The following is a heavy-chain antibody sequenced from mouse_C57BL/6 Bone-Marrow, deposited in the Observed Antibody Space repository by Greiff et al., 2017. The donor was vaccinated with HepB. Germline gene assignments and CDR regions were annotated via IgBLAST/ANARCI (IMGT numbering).Heavy chain of an antibody. CDR2: IHPNSGST. J-gene: IGHJ3*01. CDR1: GYTFTSYW. V-gene: IGHV1-64*01. Sequence: QVQLKQPGAELVKPGASVKLSCKASGYTFTSYWMHWVKQRPGQGLEWIGMIHPNSGSTNYNEKFKSKATLTVDKSSSTAYMQLSSLTYEDSAVYYCARSPSWFAYWGQGTLVTVSA. CDR3: ARSPSWFAY.